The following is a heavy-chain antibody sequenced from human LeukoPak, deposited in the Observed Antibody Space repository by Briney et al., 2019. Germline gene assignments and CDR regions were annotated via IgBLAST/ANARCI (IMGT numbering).Heavy chain of an antibody. V-gene: IGHV3-7*03. D-gene: IGHD6-6*01. CDR3: ARGPPIAAHTLDY. CDR2: IKQGGSEK. CDR1: GFTFRSYW. J-gene: IGHJ4*02. Sequence: GGSLRLSCAASGFTFRSYWMSWVRQAPGKGLEWVANIKQGGSEKYYVDSVKGRFTISRDNAKNSLYLQMNSLRAEDTAVYYCARGPPIAAHTLDYWGQGTLVTVSS.